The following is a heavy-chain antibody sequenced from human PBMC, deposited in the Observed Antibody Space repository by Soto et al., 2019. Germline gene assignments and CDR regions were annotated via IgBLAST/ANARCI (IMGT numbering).Heavy chain of an antibody. J-gene: IGHJ6*02. CDR3: AKDPRYYYDSSGYYYDYYGMDV. V-gene: IGHV3-23*01. D-gene: IGHD3-22*01. CDR2: ISGSGDST. Sequence: GGSLRLSCAASGFTFSSYAMSWVRQAPGKGLEWVSAISGSGDSTYYADSVKGRFTISRDNSKNTLYLQMNSLRAEDTAVYYCAKDPRYYYDSSGYYYDYYGMDVWGQGTTVTVSS. CDR1: GFTFSSYA.